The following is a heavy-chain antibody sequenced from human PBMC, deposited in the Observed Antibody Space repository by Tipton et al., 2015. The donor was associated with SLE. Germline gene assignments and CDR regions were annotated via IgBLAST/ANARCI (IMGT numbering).Heavy chain of an antibody. CDR2: IYYSGST. D-gene: IGHD4-23*01. Sequence: GSLRLSCTVSGGSISSYYWSWIRQPPGKGLEWIGYIYYSGSTNYNPSLKSRGTILIDTSKNQFSLKLSSVTAADTAVYYCAGERATILRYLKGGNSGFDLWGRGTLVTVSS. V-gene: IGHV4-59*01. CDR3: AGERATILRYLKGGNSGFDL. J-gene: IGHJ2*01. CDR1: GGSISSYY.